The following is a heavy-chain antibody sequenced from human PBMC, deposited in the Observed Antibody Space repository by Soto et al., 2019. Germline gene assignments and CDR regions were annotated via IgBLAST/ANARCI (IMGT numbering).Heavy chain of an antibody. J-gene: IGHJ5*02. V-gene: IGHV4-4*02. CDR3: ARRTTGSGWYPMFDT. CDR2: IYHTGSA. D-gene: IGHD6-19*01. Sequence: SETLSLTCAFSGASMTSSHWWSWVRQPPGKGLEWIGEIYHTGSANYKPSLESRVTISVDKSKNRFSLILTSVTAADTATYYCARRTTGSGWYPMFDTWGQGALVTVSS. CDR1: GASMTSSHW.